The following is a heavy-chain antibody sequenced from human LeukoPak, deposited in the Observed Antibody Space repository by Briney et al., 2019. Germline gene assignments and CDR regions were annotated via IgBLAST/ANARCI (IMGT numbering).Heavy chain of an antibody. V-gene: IGHV4-39*07. CDR2: IYYSGST. CDR1: GGSISSSSYY. Sequence: SETLSLTCTVSGGSISSSSYYWGWIRQPPGKGLEWIGSIYYSGSTYYNPSLKSRVTISVDTSKNQFSLKLSSVTAADTAVYYCARLTGLARFITMIVVVDYWGQGTLVTVSS. CDR3: ARLTGLARFITMIVVVDY. D-gene: IGHD3-22*01. J-gene: IGHJ4*02.